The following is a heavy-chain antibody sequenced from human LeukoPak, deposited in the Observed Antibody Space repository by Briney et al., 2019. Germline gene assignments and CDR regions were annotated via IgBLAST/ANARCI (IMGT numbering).Heavy chain of an antibody. V-gene: IGHV4-34*01. CDR2: INHSGST. D-gene: IGHD3-22*01. CDR1: GGSFSGYY. J-gene: IGHJ6*03. Sequence: SETLSLTCAVYGGSFSGYYWSWIRQPPGKGLEWIGEINHSGSTNYNPSLKSRVTISVDTSKNQFSLKLSSVTAADTAVYYCARDRMYYYDSSGYEGNYYYYMDVWGKGTTVTVSS. CDR3: ARDRMYYYDSSGYEGNYYYYMDV.